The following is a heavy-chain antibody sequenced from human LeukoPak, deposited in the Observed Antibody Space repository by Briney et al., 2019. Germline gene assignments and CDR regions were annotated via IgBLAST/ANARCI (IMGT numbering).Heavy chain of an antibody. CDR1: GGFIGSSSYF. V-gene: IGHV4-39*07. CDR3: ARDIPSGYHDY. CDR2: INYSGTT. D-gene: IGHD3-3*01. Sequence: PSETLSLTCTVSGGFIGSSSYFWGWIRQPPGKGLEWIGSINYSGTTYYNPSLKSRVTISVDTSKNQFSLKVRSVTAADTAVYYCARDIPSGYHDYWGQGILVTVSS. J-gene: IGHJ4*02.